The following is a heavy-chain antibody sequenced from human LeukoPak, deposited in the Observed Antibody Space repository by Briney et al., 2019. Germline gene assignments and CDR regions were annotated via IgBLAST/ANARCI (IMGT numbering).Heavy chain of an antibody. CDR3: ARDLDYGSRPTRYWFDP. V-gene: IGHV4-61*02. CDR1: GGSISSGSYY. D-gene: IGHD3-10*01. CDR2: IYTSGST. J-gene: IGHJ5*02. Sequence: SQTLSLTCTVSGGSISSGSYYWSWIRQPAGKGLEWIGRIYTSGSTNYNPSLKSRVTMSVDTSKNQFSLKLSSVTAADTAVYYCARDLDYGSRPTRYWFDPWGQGTLVTVSS.